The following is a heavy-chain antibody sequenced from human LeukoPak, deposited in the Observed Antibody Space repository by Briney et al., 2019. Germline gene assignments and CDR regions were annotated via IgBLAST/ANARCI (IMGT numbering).Heavy chain of an antibody. Sequence: SETLSLTCTVSGGSISSSSYYWGWIRQPPGKGLEWIGSIYYSGSTYYNPSLKSRVTISVDTSKNQFSLKLSSVTAADTAVYYCARTQYSSGWYVDYWGQGTLVTVSS. CDR2: IYYSGST. D-gene: IGHD6-19*01. J-gene: IGHJ4*02. CDR3: ARTQYSSGWYVDY. V-gene: IGHV4-39*07. CDR1: GGSISSSSYY.